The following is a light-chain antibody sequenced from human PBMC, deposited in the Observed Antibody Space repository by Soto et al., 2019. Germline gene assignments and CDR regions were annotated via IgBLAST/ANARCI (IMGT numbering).Light chain of an antibody. CDR3: SSYAGSDNYV. CDR2: EVS. CDR1: SSDVGVYNF. Sequence: QSALTQPPSAYGSPGQSVTISCTGTSSDVGVYNFVSWYQQHPGKGPKLMIYEVSKRPSGVPDRFSASKSGNTAPLTVSGLQAEDEADYYCSSYAGSDNYVFGTGTKVTVL. J-gene: IGLJ1*01. V-gene: IGLV2-8*01.